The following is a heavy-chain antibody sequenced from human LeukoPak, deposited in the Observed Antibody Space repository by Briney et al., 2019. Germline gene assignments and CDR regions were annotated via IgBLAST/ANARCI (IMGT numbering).Heavy chain of an antibody. CDR2: ISYDGNNK. CDR1: GFTFSNYA. D-gene: IGHD1-26*01. V-gene: IGHV3-30*04. Sequence: PGGSLRLSCAASGFTFSNYAMHWVRQAPGKGLEWVAVISYDGNNKYYADSVKGRFTISRDNSKNTLYLQMNSLRAEDTAVYYCARDPRVGATIYYYYYMDVWGKGTTVTVSS. CDR3: ARDPRVGATIYYYYYMDV. J-gene: IGHJ6*03.